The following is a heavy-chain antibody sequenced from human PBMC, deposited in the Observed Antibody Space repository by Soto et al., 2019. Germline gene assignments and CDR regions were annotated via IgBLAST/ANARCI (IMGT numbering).Heavy chain of an antibody. Sequence: PSETLSLTCTVSGGSISSSSYYWGWIRQPPGKGLEWIGSIYYSGSTYYNPSLKSRVTISVDTSKNQFSLKLSSVTAADTAVYYCASFYSSSWTHYYYYGMDVWGQGTKVTVSS. J-gene: IGHJ6*02. D-gene: IGHD6-13*01. V-gene: IGHV4-39*01. CDR3: ASFYSSSWTHYYYYGMDV. CDR1: GGSISSSSYY. CDR2: IYYSGST.